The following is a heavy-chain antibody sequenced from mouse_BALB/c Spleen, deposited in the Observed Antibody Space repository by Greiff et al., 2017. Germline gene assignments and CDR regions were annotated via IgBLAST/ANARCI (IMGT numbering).Heavy chain of an antibody. CDR1: GFTFSDYY. D-gene: IGHD2-3*01. CDR2: ISDGGSYT. CDR3: ARAGYYARYYAMDY. Sequence: EVQRVESGGGLVKPGGSLKLSCAASGFTFSDYYMYWVRQTPEKRLEWVATISDGGSYTYYPDSVKGRFTISRDNAKNNLYLQMSSLKSEDTAMYYCARAGYYARYYAMDYWGQGTSVTVSS. V-gene: IGHV5-4*02. J-gene: IGHJ4*01.